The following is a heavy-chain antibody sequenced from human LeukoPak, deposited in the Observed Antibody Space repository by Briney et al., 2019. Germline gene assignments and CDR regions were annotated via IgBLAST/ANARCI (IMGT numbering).Heavy chain of an antibody. CDR3: ARRYCSGGSCYSRWYYYYGMDV. D-gene: IGHD2-15*01. CDR1: GGSFSGYY. Sequence: SETLSLTCAVYGGSFSGYYWSWIRQPPGKGLEWIGEINHSGSTNYNPSLKSRVTISVDTSKNQFSLKLSSVTAADTAVYYCARRYCSGGSCYSRWYYYYGMDVWGQGTLVTVSS. CDR2: INHSGST. V-gene: IGHV4-34*01. J-gene: IGHJ6*02.